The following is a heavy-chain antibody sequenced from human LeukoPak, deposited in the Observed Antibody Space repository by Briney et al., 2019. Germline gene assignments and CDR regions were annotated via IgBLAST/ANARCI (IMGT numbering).Heavy chain of an antibody. CDR3: ARDCARDSGGYSAYFDS. CDR2: ISSSGTTI. CDR1: GFTFSSYE. D-gene: IGHD5-12*01. V-gene: IGHV3-48*03. J-gene: IGHJ4*02. Sequence: PGGSLRLSCAASGFTFSSYEMNWVRQAPGKGLEWVSYISSSGTTIYYADSVKGRFTISRDNAKNSLYLQMNSLRAEDTAVYYCARDCARDSGGYSAYFDSWGQGTLVTVSS.